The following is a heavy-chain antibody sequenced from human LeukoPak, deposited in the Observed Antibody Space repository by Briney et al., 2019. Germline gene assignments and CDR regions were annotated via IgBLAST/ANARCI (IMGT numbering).Heavy chain of an antibody. CDR2: INPNSGGT. V-gene: IGHV1-2*06. J-gene: IGHJ4*02. CDR3: ARGTPYDSSGYYPDY. Sequence: ASVQVSCKASGYTFTGYYMHWVGQAPGQGLEWMGRINPNSGGTNYAQKCQGKVTMTRDTSISTAYMELSRLRSDDTAVYYCARGTPYDSSGYYPDYWGQGTLVTVSS. D-gene: IGHD3-22*01. CDR1: GYTFTGYY.